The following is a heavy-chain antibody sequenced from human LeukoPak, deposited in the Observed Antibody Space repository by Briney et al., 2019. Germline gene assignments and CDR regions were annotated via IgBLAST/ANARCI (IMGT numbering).Heavy chain of an antibody. CDR3: ARLGSWYQLPTADY. CDR2: ISSSGSTI. D-gene: IGHD2-2*01. Sequence: GGSLRLSCAASGFTFSSYEMNWVRQAPGKGLEWVSYISSSGSTIYYADSVKGRFTISRGNAKNSLYLQMNSLRAEDTAVYYCARLGSWYQLPTADYWGQGTLVTVSS. CDR1: GFTFSSYE. J-gene: IGHJ4*02. V-gene: IGHV3-48*03.